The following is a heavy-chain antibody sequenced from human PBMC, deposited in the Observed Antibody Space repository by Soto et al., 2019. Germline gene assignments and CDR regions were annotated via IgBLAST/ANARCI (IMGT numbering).Heavy chain of an antibody. CDR3: ARGSYDCSGYYPWV. J-gene: IGHJ4*02. CDR2: INPNSGGT. Sequence: ASVKVSCKASGYTFTGYYMHWVRQAPGQGLEWMGWINPNSGGTNYAQKFQGRVTMTRDTSISTAYMELSRLRSDDTAVYYCARGSYDCSGYYPWVWGQGTLVTVSS. V-gene: IGHV1-2*02. D-gene: IGHD3-22*01. CDR1: GYTFTGYY.